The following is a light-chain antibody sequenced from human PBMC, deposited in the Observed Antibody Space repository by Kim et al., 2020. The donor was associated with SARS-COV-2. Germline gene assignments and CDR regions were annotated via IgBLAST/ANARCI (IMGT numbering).Light chain of an antibody. V-gene: IGKV3-20*01. J-gene: IGKJ1*01. CDR1: QSVSSSY. CDR2: GAS. Sequence: EIVLTQSPGTLSLSPGERATLSCRASQSVSSSYLAWYQQKPGQAPSLLIYGASYRATGIPDRFSGSGSGTDFTLTISRLEPEDFAVYYCQQYGSAPPWTFGQGTKVDIK. CDR3: QQYGSAPPWT.